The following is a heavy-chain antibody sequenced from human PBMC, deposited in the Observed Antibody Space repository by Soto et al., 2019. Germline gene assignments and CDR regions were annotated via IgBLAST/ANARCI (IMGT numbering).Heavy chain of an antibody. CDR1: GGSISNHY. D-gene: IGHD6-13*01. V-gene: IGHV4-59*11. J-gene: IGHJ4*02. CDR2: IYYIGTT. CDR3: ARVGAGTWDFDS. Sequence: SETLSLTCTVSGGSISNHYWSWIRQPPGKGLEWIGFIYYIGTTNYNPSLKSRVTISVDTSKSQFSLKLSSVTAADTAVYYCARVGAGTWDFDSWGQGTLVTVSS.